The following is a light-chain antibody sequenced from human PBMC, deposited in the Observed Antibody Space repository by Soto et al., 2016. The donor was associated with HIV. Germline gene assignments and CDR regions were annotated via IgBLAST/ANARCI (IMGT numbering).Light chain of an antibody. Sequence: DIQMTQSPSTLSASVRERVTITCRASQSIRSWLAWYQQKPGKAPKLLIYKASTLEIGVPSRFSGSGSGTEFTLTISSLQPDDFATYYCQQYNNFPITLRPRDTT. CDR1: QSIRSW. CDR3: QQYNNFPIT. J-gene: IGKJ5*01. V-gene: IGKV1-5*03. CDR2: KAS.